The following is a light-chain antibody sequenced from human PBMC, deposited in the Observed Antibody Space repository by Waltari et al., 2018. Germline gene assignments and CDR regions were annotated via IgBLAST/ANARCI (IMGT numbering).Light chain of an antibody. CDR3: QQRRNWPLT. CDR2: DTS. J-gene: IGKJ4*01. CDR1: QRVTKY. Sequence: DIVLTQSTAILSLSPGERASLPCRASQRVTKYLAWYQQKPGQAPRLLIYDTSNRATGIPARFSGSGFGTDFTLTISSLEPEDFAVYYCQQRRNWPLTFGGGTKVEIK. V-gene: IGKV3-11*01.